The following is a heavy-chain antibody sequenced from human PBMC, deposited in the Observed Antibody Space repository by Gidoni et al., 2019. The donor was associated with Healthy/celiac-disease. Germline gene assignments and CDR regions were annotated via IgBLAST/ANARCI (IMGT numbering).Heavy chain of an antibody. CDR1: GFTFSSYW. V-gene: IGHV3-74*01. CDR2: INSDGSST. D-gene: IGHD6-13*01. Sequence: EVQLVESGGGLVQPGGSLRLSCASSGFTFSSYWMHWVRQAPGKGLVWVSRINSDGSSTSYADSVKGRFTISRDNAKNTLYLQMNSLRAEDTAVYYCAREGQQLVRSWFDPWGQGTLVTVSS. CDR3: AREGQQLVRSWFDP. J-gene: IGHJ5*02.